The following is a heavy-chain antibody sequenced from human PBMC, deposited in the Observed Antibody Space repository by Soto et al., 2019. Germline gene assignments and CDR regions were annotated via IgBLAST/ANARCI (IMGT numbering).Heavy chain of an antibody. CDR1: GGSISSYY. Sequence: SETLSLTCTVSGGSISSYYWSWIRQPPGKGLEWIGYIYYSGSTNYNPSLKSRVTISVDTSKNQFSLKLSSVTAADTAVYYCARAIAAAGSNWFDPWGQGTLVTVSS. V-gene: IGHV4-59*08. J-gene: IGHJ5*02. CDR3: ARAIAAAGSNWFDP. CDR2: IYYSGST. D-gene: IGHD6-13*01.